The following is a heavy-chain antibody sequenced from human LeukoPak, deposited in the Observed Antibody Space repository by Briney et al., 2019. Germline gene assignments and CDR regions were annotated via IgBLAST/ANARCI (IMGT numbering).Heavy chain of an antibody. V-gene: IGHV3-23*01. CDR3: GKDPNGDYVGAFDF. J-gene: IGHJ3*01. CDR1: GFAFRNYA. Sequence: GGSLRLSCVVSGFAFRNYAMTWVRQAPGKGPEWVSSITGSGGTIRYADSVKGRFTIYRDNAVDTLYLQMNSLRAEDTAAYYCGKDPNGDYVGAFDFWGQGTMVTVSS. D-gene: IGHD4-17*01. CDR2: ITGSGGTI.